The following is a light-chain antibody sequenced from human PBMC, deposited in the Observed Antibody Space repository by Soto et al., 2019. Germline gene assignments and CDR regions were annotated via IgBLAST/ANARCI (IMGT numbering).Light chain of an antibody. J-gene: IGLJ1*01. CDR2: EVN. CDR1: SSDVGGYNY. CDR3: VSHASATNI. V-gene: IGLV2-8*01. Sequence: QSALTQPPSASGSPGQSVTISCTGTSSDVGGYNYVTWYQQHPGEVPKVILYEVNKRHSGVPDRFSGFKSGNTASLTVSGLQTEDEADYYCVSHASATNIFGTGTKLTVL.